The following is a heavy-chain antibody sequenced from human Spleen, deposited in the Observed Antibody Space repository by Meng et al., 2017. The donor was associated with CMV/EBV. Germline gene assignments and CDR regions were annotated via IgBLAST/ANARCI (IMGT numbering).Heavy chain of an antibody. J-gene: IGHJ4*02. Sequence: RLTCASDGDSMDEEGRSGVGEGRGKRRERESEIKWKGGSKGKAKDEKGRFTISRDNAKNSLYLQMNSLRAEDTALYYCTRGGAGPDYWGQGTLVTVSS. D-gene: IGHD3-16*01. V-gene: IGHV3-20*04. CDR2: IKWKGGSK. CDR1: GDSMDEEG. CDR3: TRGGAGPDY.